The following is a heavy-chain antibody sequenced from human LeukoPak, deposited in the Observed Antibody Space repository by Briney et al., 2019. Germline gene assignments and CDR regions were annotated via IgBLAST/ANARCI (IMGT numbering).Heavy chain of an antibody. V-gene: IGHV4-59*01. CDR3: ARALSGTTDVFDI. CDR1: GGSISSFY. Sequence: SETLSLTCAVSGGSISSFYWSWVRQPPGKGLEWIWYISYSGSTNYNPSLKSRVTISVDTSKKQLSLKLSSVTAADTAVYYCARALSGTTDVFDIWGQGTVVTVSS. D-gene: IGHD4-11*01. J-gene: IGHJ3*02. CDR2: ISYSGST.